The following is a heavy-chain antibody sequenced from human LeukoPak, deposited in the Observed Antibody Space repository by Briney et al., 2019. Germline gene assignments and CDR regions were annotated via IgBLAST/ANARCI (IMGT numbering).Heavy chain of an antibody. CDR1: GFTFSTYA. CDR2: ISGSGGST. Sequence: GGSLRLSCAASGFTFSTYAMSWVRQAPGKGLEWVSGISGSGGSTSYADSVKGRFTISRDNSKNTLYLQMNSLRAEDTAVYYCAKVGLTWQQLLYSFDYWGQGTLVTVSS. J-gene: IGHJ4*02. CDR3: AKVGLTWQQLLYSFDY. D-gene: IGHD6-13*01. V-gene: IGHV3-23*01.